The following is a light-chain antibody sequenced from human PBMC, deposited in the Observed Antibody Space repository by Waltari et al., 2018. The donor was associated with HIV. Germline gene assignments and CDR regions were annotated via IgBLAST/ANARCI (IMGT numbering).Light chain of an antibody. J-gene: IGKJ2*01. CDR2: WAS. CDR3: QQYYITPYT. Sequence: DIVMTQSPDSLTLSLGERATMNCKSSQSLLYSSNNKNYLAWYQQKPGQPPKLLIYWASTRESGVPDRFSGSGSGTDFTLTISSLQAEDVAVYYCQQYYITPYTFGQGTKLEIK. V-gene: IGKV4-1*01. CDR1: QSLLYSSNNKNY.